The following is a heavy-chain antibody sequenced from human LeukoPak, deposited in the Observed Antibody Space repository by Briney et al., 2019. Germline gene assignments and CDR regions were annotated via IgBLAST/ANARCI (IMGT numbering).Heavy chain of an antibody. J-gene: IGHJ4*02. CDR3: ASWKGNFDY. V-gene: IGHV3-30-3*01. Sequence: GRSLRLSCAASGFTFSSYAMHWVRQAPGKGLEWVAVISYDGSNKYYADSVKGRFTISRDNAKNSLYLQMNSLRAEDTAVYYCASWKGNFDYWGQGTLVTVSS. CDR2: ISYDGSNK. CDR1: GFTFSSYA. D-gene: IGHD1-1*01.